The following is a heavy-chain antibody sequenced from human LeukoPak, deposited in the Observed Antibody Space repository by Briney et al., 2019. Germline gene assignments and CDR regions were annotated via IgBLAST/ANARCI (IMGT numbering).Heavy chain of an antibody. CDR3: ARHVIAAAGIRAGFDP. Sequence: KPSETLSLTCTVSGVSISSSSYYWGWIRQPPGKGLEWIGSIYYSGSTYYNPSLKSRVTISVDTSKNQFSLKLSSVTAADTAVYYCARHVIAAAGIRAGFDPWGQGTLVTVSS. V-gene: IGHV4-39*01. CDR1: GVSISSSSYY. CDR2: IYYSGST. J-gene: IGHJ5*02. D-gene: IGHD6-13*01.